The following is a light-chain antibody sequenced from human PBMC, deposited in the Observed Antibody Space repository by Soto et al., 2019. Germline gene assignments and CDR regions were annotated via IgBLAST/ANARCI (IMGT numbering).Light chain of an antibody. CDR2: EVS. CDR1: SSDVGGYNY. CDR3: SSYTSRNTLV. Sequence: QSVLTQPASVSGSPGQSITISCTGTSSDVGGYNYVSWYQQEPGKAPKLMIYEVSNRPSGVSDRFSGSKSGNTASLTISGLQAEDEADYYCSSYTSRNTLVFGTGTKVTVL. V-gene: IGLV2-14*01. J-gene: IGLJ1*01.